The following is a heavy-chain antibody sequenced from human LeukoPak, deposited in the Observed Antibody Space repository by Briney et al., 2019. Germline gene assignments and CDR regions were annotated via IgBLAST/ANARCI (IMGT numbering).Heavy chain of an antibody. D-gene: IGHD3-22*01. V-gene: IGHV3-23*01. CDR1: GFTFSSYA. Sequence: GGSLRLSCAASGFTFSSYAMSWVRQAPGKGLEWVSAISGSGGSTYYADSVKGRFTISRDNSKNTLYLQMNSLRAEDTAVYYCAKADDSSGYYSGNYFDYWGQGTLVTVSS. CDR3: AKADDSSGYYSGNYFDY. J-gene: IGHJ4*02. CDR2: ISGSGGST.